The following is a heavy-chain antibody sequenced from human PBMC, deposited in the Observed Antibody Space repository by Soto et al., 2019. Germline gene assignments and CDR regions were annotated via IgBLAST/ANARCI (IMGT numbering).Heavy chain of an antibody. CDR3: ARDPFPSWAPLRRTSSYYGMDV. CDR2: IIPIFGTA. V-gene: IGHV1-69*06. Sequence: AASVKVSCKASGGTFSSYAISWVRQAPGQGLEWMGGIIPIFGTANYAQKFQGRVTITADKSTSTAYMELISLRSEDTAVYYCARDPFPSWAPLRRTSSYYGMDVWGQGTTVTVSS. D-gene: IGHD4-17*01. CDR1: GGTFSSYA. J-gene: IGHJ6*02.